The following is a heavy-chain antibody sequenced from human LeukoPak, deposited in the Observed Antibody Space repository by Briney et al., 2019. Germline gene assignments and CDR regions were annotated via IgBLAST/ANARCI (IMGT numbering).Heavy chain of an antibody. V-gene: IGHV3-21*04. J-gene: IGHJ5*02. Sequence: GGSLRLSCAASGFTFSSYSMNWVRQAPGKGLEWVSCISSSSYIYYADSVKGRFTISRDNSKNTLYLQMNGLRAEDTALYYCARGYGDPGGWFDPWGQGTLVTVSS. D-gene: IGHD4-17*01. CDR1: GFTFSSYS. CDR3: ARGYGDPGGWFDP. CDR2: ISSSSYI.